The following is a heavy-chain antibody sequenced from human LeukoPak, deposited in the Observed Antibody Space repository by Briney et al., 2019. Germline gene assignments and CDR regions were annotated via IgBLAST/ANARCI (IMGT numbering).Heavy chain of an antibody. J-gene: IGHJ6*04. CDR1: GFIFSSYW. CDR2: IKEDGSEK. V-gene: IGHV3-7*03. D-gene: IGHD2-2*01. CDR3: ARRALRYCSSTSCPAQYYGVDV. Sequence: GGSLRLSCAAPGFIFSSYWMSWVRQAPGKGLEWVANIKEDGSEKYYVDSVKGRFTISRDNAKNSLYLQTNSLRAEDTAVYYCARRALRYCSSTSCPAQYYGVDVWGKGTTVTV.